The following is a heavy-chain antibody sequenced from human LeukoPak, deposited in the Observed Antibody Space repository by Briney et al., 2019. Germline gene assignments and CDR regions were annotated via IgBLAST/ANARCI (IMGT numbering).Heavy chain of an antibody. J-gene: IGHJ4*02. D-gene: IGHD4-17*01. Sequence: SETLSLTCTVSGGSISSSSYYWGWIRQPPGKGLEWIGSIYYSGSTYYNPSLKSRVTISVDTSKNQFSLKLSSVTAADTAVYYCARGPRIYGDYDSGGYWGQGTLVTVSS. CDR2: IYYSGST. CDR3: ARGPRIYGDYDSGGY. CDR1: GGSISSSSYY. V-gene: IGHV4-39*07.